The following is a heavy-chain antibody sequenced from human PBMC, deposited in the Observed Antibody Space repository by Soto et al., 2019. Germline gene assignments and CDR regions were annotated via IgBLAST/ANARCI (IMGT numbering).Heavy chain of an antibody. J-gene: IGHJ6*02. CDR1: GGTFSSYT. CDR3: AREAGIAAAGTVYYYYYGMDV. Sequence: QVQLVQSGAEVKKPGSSVKVSCKASGGTFSSYTISWVRQAPGQGLEWMGRIIPILGIANYAQKFQGRVTITADKSTSTAYIELSSLRSEDTAVYYCAREAGIAAAGTVYYYYYGMDVWGQGTTVTVSS. CDR2: IIPILGIA. V-gene: IGHV1-69*08. D-gene: IGHD6-13*01.